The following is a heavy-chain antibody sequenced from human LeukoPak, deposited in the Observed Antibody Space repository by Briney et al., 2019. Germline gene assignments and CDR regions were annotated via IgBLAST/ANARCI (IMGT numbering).Heavy chain of an antibody. D-gene: IGHD3-3*01. J-gene: IGHJ6*03. CDR2: VNPNSGDI. Sequence: ASVKVSCKASGYTFTGYYLHWVRQAPGQGLEWMGCVNPNSGDINYAQKFQRSVTMTTDTSTSTAYMELRSLRSDDTAVYYCARDFLEAGFIYYYYYMDVWGKGTTVTISS. V-gene: IGHV1-2*02. CDR1: GYTFTGYY. CDR3: ARDFLEAGFIYYYYYMDV.